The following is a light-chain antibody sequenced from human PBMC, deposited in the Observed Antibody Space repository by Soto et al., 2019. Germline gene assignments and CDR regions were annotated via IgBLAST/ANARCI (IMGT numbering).Light chain of an antibody. CDR2: AAY. V-gene: IGKV1-39*01. J-gene: IGKJ1*01. CDR1: QSISTY. CDR3: QQSYDMPWT. Sequence: DIQMTQSPSSLSASVGDTVTITCRASQSISTYLSWYQQKPGKAPKLLIYAAYTLQSGVPSRFSGSGSGTDFTLTISSLQPEDFAAYHCQQSYDMPWTFGQGTKVEI.